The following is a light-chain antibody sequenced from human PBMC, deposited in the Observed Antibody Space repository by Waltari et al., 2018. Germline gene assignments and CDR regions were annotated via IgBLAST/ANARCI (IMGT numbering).Light chain of an antibody. V-gene: IGLV2-14*01. CDR2: AVS. CDR1: STDVGGYNY. CDR3: SSYTSSSTYV. J-gene: IGLJ1*01. Sequence: QSALTQPASVSGSPGQSITISCTGTSTDVGGYNYVSWYHQHPGKAPKLMVFAVSNRPSGVSNRFSGSKSGNTASLTISGLQAEDEADYYCSSYTSSSTYVFGTGTKVTVL.